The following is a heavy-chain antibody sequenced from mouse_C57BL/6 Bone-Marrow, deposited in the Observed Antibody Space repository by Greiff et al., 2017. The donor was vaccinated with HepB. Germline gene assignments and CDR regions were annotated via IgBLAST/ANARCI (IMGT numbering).Heavy chain of an antibody. CDR2: IYPGDGDT. CDR3: ARRSDYDGRYFDV. J-gene: IGHJ1*03. CDR1: GYAFSSSW. V-gene: IGHV1-82*01. D-gene: IGHD2-4*01. Sequence: VQLQQSGPELVKAGASVKISCKASGYAFSSSWMNWVKQRPGKGLEWIGRIYPGDGDTNYNGKFKGKATLTADKSSSTAYMQLSSLTSEDSAVYFCARRSDYDGRYFDVWGTGTTVTVSS.